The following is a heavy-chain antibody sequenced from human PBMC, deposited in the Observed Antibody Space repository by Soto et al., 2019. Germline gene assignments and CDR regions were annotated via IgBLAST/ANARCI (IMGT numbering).Heavy chain of an antibody. Sequence: VKVSCKASGGTFSSYAISWVRQAPGQGLEWMGGIIPIFGTANYAQKFQGRVTITADEPTSTACMELSSLRSEDTAVYYCARSPPLRFLEWLSPHYYYYGMDVWGQGTTVTVSS. D-gene: IGHD3-3*01. CDR1: GGTFSSYA. V-gene: IGHV1-69*13. CDR3: ARSPPLRFLEWLSPHYYYYGMDV. CDR2: IIPIFGTA. J-gene: IGHJ6*02.